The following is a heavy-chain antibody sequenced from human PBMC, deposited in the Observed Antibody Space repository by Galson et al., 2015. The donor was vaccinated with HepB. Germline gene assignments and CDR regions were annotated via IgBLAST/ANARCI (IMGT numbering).Heavy chain of an antibody. CDR2: ISGSGGRT. Sequence: SLRLSCAASGFTFSSHSMIWVRQAPRQGLVWVSVISGSGGRTHYADSVKGRFPISRDISKHTLYLQMNNLRPEDTAVYYCAKDYAEGYYFDYWGQGTLVTVSS. V-gene: IGHV3-23*01. CDR3: AKDYAEGYYFDY. J-gene: IGHJ4*02. CDR1: GFTFSSHS. D-gene: IGHD2-2*01.